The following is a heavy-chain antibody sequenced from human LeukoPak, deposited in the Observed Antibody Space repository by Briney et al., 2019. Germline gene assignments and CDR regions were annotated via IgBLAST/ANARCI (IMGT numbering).Heavy chain of an antibody. CDR1: GYTFTSYG. D-gene: IGHD3-10*01. J-gene: IGHJ5*02. V-gene: IGHV1-18*01. CDR3: ATDRGYYGSGVPFDP. CDR2: ISAYNGNT. Sequence: ASVKVSCKASGYTFTSYGISWVRQAPGQGLEWMGWISAYNGNTNYAQKLQGRVTMTEDTSTDTAYMELSSLRSEDTAVYYCATDRGYYGSGVPFDPWGQGTLVTVSS.